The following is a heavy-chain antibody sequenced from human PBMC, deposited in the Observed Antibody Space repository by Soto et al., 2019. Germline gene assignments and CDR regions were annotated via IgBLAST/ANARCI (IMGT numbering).Heavy chain of an antibody. V-gene: IGHV4-4*07. CDR3: AREGSYSAYNFAHGIQLCSFDF. D-gene: IGHD5-12*01. CDR1: GGSINTFY. CDR2: IFSSGST. Sequence: PSETLSLTCTVSGGSINTFYWSWVRQPAGKGLEWIGRIFSSGSTSFNPSLESRVAMSVDTSKNHFSLNLSSVTAADMAVYYCAREGSYSAYNFAHGIQLCSFDFWGQGALVTVSS. J-gene: IGHJ4*02.